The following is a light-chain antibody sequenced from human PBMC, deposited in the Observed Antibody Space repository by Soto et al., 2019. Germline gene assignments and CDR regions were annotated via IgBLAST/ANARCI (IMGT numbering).Light chain of an antibody. CDR1: QSINDY. CDR3: QQRDTWPPRFT. J-gene: IGKJ3*01. CDR2: DVS. V-gene: IGKV3-11*01. Sequence: EIVLTQSPTILSMSPGDRATLSCRASQSINDYVAWYQQKPGQAPRLLIYDVSKRATGIPARFSGSGSGTDFTLTISSLEAEDFAVYYCQQRDTWPPRFTFGPGTTVDI.